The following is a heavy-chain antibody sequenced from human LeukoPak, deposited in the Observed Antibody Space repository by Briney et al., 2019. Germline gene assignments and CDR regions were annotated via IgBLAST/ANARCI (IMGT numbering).Heavy chain of an antibody. CDR3: ARVFDF. CDR1: GFTFSNYG. J-gene: IGHJ4*02. Sequence: GGSLRLSCAASGFTFSNYGMSWVRQAPGKGLEWASSITGSSSNIYYAGSVKGRFTISRDNAKNSLYLQMNSLRDEDTAIYYCARVFDFWGQGTLVTVSS. CDR2: ITGSSSNI. V-gene: IGHV3-48*02.